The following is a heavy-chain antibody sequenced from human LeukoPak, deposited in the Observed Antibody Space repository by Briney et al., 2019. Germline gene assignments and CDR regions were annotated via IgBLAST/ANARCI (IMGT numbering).Heavy chain of an antibody. CDR1: GFTFSRYW. V-gene: IGHV3-7*05. Sequence: PGRSLRLSCAASGFTFSRYWMSWVRQAPGKGLEWVANIKQDGSEKYSVDSVKGRFSISRDNAKNSLYLQMNSLRAEDTAVYYCARDETITAFWWGMDVWGPGTTVTVSS. CDR2: IKQDGSEK. D-gene: IGHD2-8*02. J-gene: IGHJ6*02. CDR3: ARDETITAFWWGMDV.